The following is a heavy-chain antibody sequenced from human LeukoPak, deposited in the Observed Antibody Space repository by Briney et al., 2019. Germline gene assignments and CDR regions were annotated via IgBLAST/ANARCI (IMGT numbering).Heavy chain of an antibody. D-gene: IGHD1-26*01. V-gene: IGHV4-59*01. Sequence: PSETLSLTCTVSGGSISSYYWSRIRQPPGKGLEWIGYIYYSGSTNYNPSLKSRVTISVDTSKNQFSLKLSSVTAADTAVYYCASLSGSSDFDYWGQGTLVTVSS. CDR2: IYYSGST. CDR3: ASLSGSSDFDY. CDR1: GGSISSYY. J-gene: IGHJ4*02.